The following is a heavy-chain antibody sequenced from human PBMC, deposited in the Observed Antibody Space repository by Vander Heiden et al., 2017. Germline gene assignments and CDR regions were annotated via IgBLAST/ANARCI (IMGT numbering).Heavy chain of an antibody. J-gene: IGHJ5*02. Sequence: QVQLQESGPGLVKPLETLSLTCTVSGASFSTTSYYGGWIRQPPGKGLEWIGSSTVSVSTDYNPSLKSRVTISIDTSKDQFSLSLSSVTAADTAVYYCTHYKIGTMWNDPWGQGTLVTVSS. D-gene: IGHD1-1*01. V-gene: IGHV4-39*01. CDR2: STVSVST. CDR3: THYKIGTMWNDP. CDR1: GASFSTTSYY.